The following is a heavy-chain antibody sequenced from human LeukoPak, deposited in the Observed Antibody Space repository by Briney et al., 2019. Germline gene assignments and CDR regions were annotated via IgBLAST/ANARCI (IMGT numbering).Heavy chain of an antibody. CDR1: GYPFTGYY. J-gene: IGHJ4*02. CDR2: INPNSGGT. CDR3: ARDLPAYSNYFPYFDY. Sequence: GASVKVSCKASGYPFTGYYMHWVRQAPGQGLEWMGWINPNSGGTNYAQRFQGRVTMTRDTSISTAYMELSRLRSDDTAVYYCARDLPAYSNYFPYFDYWGQGTLVTVSS. D-gene: IGHD4-11*01. V-gene: IGHV1-2*02.